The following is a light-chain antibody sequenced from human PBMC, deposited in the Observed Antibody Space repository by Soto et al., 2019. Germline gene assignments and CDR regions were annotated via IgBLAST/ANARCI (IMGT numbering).Light chain of an antibody. CDR1: QSISSY. CDR3: QQSYSTPIT. J-gene: IGKJ5*01. V-gene: IGKV1-39*01. CDR2: AAS. Sequence: PMTQYPSSLSASVGDRVTITFRASQSISSYLNWYQQKPGKAPKLLIYAASSLQSGVPSRFSGSGSGTDFTLTISSLQPEDFATYYCQQSYSTPITFGQGTRLEIK.